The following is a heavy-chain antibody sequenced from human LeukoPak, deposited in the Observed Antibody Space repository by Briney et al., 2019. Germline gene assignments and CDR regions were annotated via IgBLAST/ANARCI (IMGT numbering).Heavy chain of an antibody. CDR3: ARAGVVAVHNWFDP. Sequence: PSETLSLTCTVSGGSISSYYWSWIRQPPGKGLEWIGYIYYSGSTNYNPSLKSRVTISVDTSKNQFSLKLSSVTAADTAVYYCARAGVVAVHNWFDPWGQGTLVTVSS. CDR1: GGSISSYY. D-gene: IGHD2-15*01. V-gene: IGHV4-59*01. J-gene: IGHJ5*02. CDR2: IYYSGST.